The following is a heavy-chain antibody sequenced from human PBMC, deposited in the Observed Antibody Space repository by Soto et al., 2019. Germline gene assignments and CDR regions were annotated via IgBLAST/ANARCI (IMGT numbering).Heavy chain of an antibody. V-gene: IGHV4-34*01. Sequence: SETLSLTCDVYVGSFSSYYWNWIRQPPGKGLEWLGEINRSGSTNYNPSLEGRATISLDTSKTPFSLKLPSMTAADTAVYYCARGERPLVGTWFDPWGQGTLVTVSS. J-gene: IGHJ5*02. CDR3: ARGERPLVGTWFDP. D-gene: IGHD1-1*01. CDR1: VGSFSSYY. CDR2: INRSGST.